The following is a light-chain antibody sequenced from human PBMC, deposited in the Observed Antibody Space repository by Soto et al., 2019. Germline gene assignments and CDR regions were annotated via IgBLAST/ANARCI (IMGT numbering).Light chain of an antibody. J-gene: IGKJ4*01. CDR2: WAS. CDR3: QQYYSAPLT. Sequence: DIVMTQSPDSLTVSLGERATINCKSSQSVLYTSNNKTYLAWYQQKPGQPPKLVIYWASTRDSGVPDRFSGSGSGTDFTLTISSLRAEDVAVYYCQQYYSAPLTFGGGTKVDIK. V-gene: IGKV4-1*01. CDR1: QSVLYTSNNKTY.